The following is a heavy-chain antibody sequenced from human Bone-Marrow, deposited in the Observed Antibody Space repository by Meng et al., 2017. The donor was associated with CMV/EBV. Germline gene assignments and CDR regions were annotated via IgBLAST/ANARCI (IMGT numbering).Heavy chain of an antibody. CDR3: ARHFWGGPFGTPFDY. D-gene: IGHD3-16*01. CDR2: IYPGDSDT. CDR1: GYSFTGYW. J-gene: IGHJ4*02. Sequence: KVSCKGAGYSFTGYWIGWVRQMPEKGLEWMGSIYPGDSDTRYSPSFQGQVTISVDKSISTAYLQWSSLKASDTAMYYCARHFWGGPFGTPFDYWGQGALVTVSS. V-gene: IGHV5-51*01.